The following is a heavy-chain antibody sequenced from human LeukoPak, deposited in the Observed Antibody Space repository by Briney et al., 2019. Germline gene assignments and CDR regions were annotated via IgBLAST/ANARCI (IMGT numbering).Heavy chain of an antibody. V-gene: IGHV4-31*03. J-gene: IGHJ4*02. CDR2: IYYSGST. Sequence: SETLSLTCTVSGGSISSGGYYWSWIRQHPGKGLEWNGYIYYSGSTYYNPSLKIRVTISVDTSKNQFSLKLSSVTAADTAVYYCARVYCSGGSCSYFDYWGQGTLVTVSS. D-gene: IGHD2-15*01. CDR3: ARVYCSGGSCSYFDY. CDR1: GGSISSGGYY.